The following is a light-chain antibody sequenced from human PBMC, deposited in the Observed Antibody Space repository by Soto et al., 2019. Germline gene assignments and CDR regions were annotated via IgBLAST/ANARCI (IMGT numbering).Light chain of an antibody. CDR2: DAS. J-gene: IGKJ3*01. V-gene: IGKV1-33*01. CDR1: QHISTY. Sequence: DIQMTQSPSSLSASVGDRVTITCQASQHISTYLNWFQQKPGKAPELLIYDASNLVPGVPSRFRGSGSGTDFTFTISSLQPEDIATYYWQQYDDLPPTFGPGTKVDIK. CDR3: QQYDDLPPT.